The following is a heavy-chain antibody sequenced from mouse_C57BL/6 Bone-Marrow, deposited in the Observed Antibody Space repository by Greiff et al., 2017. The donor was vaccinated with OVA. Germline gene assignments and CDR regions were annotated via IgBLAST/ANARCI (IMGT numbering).Heavy chain of an antibody. V-gene: IGHV5-6*01. J-gene: IGHJ2*01. Sequence: EVQLVESGGDLVKPGGSLKLSCAASGFTFSSYGMSWVRQTPDKRLEWVATISSGGSYTYYPDSVKGRFTISRDNAKNTLYLQRSSLKSEDTAMYYCAATALTGYFDYWGQGTTLTVSS. D-gene: IGHD1-2*01. CDR1: GFTFSSYG. CDR3: AATALTGYFDY. CDR2: ISSGGSYT.